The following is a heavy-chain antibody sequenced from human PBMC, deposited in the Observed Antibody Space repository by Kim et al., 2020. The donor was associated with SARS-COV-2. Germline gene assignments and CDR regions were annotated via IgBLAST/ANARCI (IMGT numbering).Heavy chain of an antibody. CDR3: AKDKRWEQQLATAGGMDV. J-gene: IGHJ6*02. CDR1: GFTFDDYA. CDR2: ISWNSGSI. D-gene: IGHD6-13*01. V-gene: IGHV3-9*01. Sequence: GGSLRLSCAASGFTFDDYAMNWVRQAPGKGLEWVSGISWNSGSIGYADSVKGRFTISRDNAKNSLYLQMNSLRAEDTALYYCAKDKRWEQQLATAGGMDVWGQGTTVTVSS.